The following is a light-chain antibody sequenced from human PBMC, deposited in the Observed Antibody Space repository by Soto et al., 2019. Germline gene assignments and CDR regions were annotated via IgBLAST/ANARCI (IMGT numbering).Light chain of an antibody. CDR1: QSVSSSY. V-gene: IGKV3-20*01. CDR3: QQYGSSPWT. CDR2: GAS. J-gene: IGKJ1*01. Sequence: EIVLTQSPGTLSLSPGERATLSCRASQSVSSSYLAWYQQKPGQAPRLLIYGASSRATGITDRFSGSGSGTDFTLTISSLEPEDLAVYYWQQYGSSPWTFGQGTKVEIK.